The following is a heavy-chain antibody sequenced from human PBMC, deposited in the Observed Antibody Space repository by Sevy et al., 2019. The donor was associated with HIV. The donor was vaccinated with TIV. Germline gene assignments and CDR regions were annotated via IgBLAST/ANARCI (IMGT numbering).Heavy chain of an antibody. CDR2: INPNSGGT. D-gene: IGHD2-2*01. V-gene: IGHV1-2*02. CDR1: GYTFTGYY. Sequence: ASVNVSCKASGYTFTGYYMHWVRQAPGQGLEWMGWINPNSGGTNYAQKFQGRVTMTRDTSISTAYMELSRLRSDDTAVYYCARELVVVVPGGYYYGMDVWGQGTTVTVSS. CDR3: ARELVVVVPGGYYYGMDV. J-gene: IGHJ6*02.